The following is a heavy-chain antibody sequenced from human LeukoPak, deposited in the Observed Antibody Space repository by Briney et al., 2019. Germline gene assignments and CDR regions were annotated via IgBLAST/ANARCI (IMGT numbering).Heavy chain of an antibody. J-gene: IGHJ4*02. CDR1: GGSISSGGYY. D-gene: IGHD2-15*01. CDR3: ARDRCSGGSCYYFDY. V-gene: IGHV4-31*03. Sequence: PSVTLSLTCTVSGGSISSGGYYWGWIRQHPGKGLEWIGYIYYSGSTYYNPSLKSRVTISVDTSKNQFSLKLSSVTAADTAVYYCARDRCSGGSCYYFDYWGQGTLVTVSS. CDR2: IYYSGST.